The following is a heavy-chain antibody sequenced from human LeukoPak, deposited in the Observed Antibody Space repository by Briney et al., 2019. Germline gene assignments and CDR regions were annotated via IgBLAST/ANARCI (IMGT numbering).Heavy chain of an antibody. V-gene: IGHV3-11*06. CDR1: GFTFSDYY. CDR3: AKYFSAAPGSFDY. D-gene: IGHD6-13*01. J-gene: IGHJ4*02. CDR2: ISSSSGST. Sequence: GGSLRLSCAASGFTFSDYYMSWIHQAPGKGLEWVSYISSSSGSTNYADSVKGRFTISRDNAKNSLYLQMNSLRAEDTAVYYCAKYFSAAPGSFDYWGQGALVTVSS.